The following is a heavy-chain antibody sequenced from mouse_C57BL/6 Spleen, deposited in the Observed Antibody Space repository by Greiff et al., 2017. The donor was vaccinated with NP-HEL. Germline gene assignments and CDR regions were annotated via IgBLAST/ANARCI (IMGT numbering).Heavy chain of an antibody. CDR2: TNPTNGRT. J-gene: IGHJ2*01. V-gene: IGHV1S81*02. CDR3: ARIKKIVATYFEH. D-gene: IGHD1-1*01. Sequence: VQLQQSGAELVKAGASVKMSCKASGYTFTSYWMHWVKQRLGQGLEWFAETNPTNGRTYYNEKFKSKATLTVDKSSSTAYMLLSGPTFEDSAVYYCARIKKIVATYFEHWGQGTTLRVPS. CDR1: GYTFTSYW.